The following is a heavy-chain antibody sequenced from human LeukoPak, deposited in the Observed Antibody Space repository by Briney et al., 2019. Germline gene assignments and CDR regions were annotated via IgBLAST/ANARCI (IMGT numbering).Heavy chain of an antibody. D-gene: IGHD1-26*01. CDR3: ARDLFSYSGSYYAHDAFDI. J-gene: IGHJ3*02. Sequence: PGGSLRLSCAASGFTVSSNYMSWVRQAPGKGLEWVSVIYSGGSTYYADSVKGRFTISRDNSKNTLYLQMNSLRSEDTAVYYCARDLFSYSGSYYAHDAFDIWGQGTMVTVSS. CDR2: IYSGGST. V-gene: IGHV3-53*05. CDR1: GFTVSSNY.